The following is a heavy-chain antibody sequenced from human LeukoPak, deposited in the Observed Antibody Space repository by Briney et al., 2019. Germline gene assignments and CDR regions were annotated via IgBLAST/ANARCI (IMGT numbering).Heavy chain of an antibody. Sequence: GASVKVSCKASGYTFTSYGISWVRQAPGQGLEWMGWISAYNGNTNYAQKLQGRVTMTTDTSTSTAYMELRSLRSDDTAVYYCARGKDSATPNYYYYYYMDVWGKGTTVTVSS. D-gene: IGHD1-26*01. V-gene: IGHV1-18*01. CDR1: GYTFTSYG. CDR3: ARGKDSATPNYYYYYYMDV. CDR2: ISAYNGNT. J-gene: IGHJ6*03.